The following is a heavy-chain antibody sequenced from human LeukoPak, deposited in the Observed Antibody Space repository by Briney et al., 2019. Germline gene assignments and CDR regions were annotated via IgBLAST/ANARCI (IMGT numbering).Heavy chain of an antibody. CDR2: INHRGST. CDR1: GGSFSGYY. V-gene: IGHV4-34*01. J-gene: IGHJ4*02. CDR3: ARSREVRPFDY. Sequence: PSETLSLTCAVYGGSFSGYYWSWIRQPPGKGLEWIGEINHRGSTNYNPSLKSRVTISVDTSKNQFSLKLSSVTAADTAVYYCARSREVRPFDYWGQGTLVTVSS. D-gene: IGHD3-10*01.